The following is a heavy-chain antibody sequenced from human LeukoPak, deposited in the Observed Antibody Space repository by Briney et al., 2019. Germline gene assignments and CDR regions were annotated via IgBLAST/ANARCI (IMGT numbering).Heavy chain of an antibody. D-gene: IGHD6-6*01. CDR3: ARGHYSSSSYYYYMDV. CDR1: GGSISSYY. CDR2: IYTSGST. Sequence: PSETLSLTCTVSGGSISSYYWSWIRQPAGKGLEWIGRIYTSGSTNYNPSLKSRVTISVDTSKNQFSLKLSSVTAADTAVYYCARGHYSSSSYYYYMDVWGKGTTVTVSS. V-gene: IGHV4-4*07. J-gene: IGHJ6*03.